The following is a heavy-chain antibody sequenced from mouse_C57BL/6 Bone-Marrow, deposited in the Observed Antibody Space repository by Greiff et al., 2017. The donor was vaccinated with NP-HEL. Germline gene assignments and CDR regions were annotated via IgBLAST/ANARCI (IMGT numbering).Heavy chain of an antibody. Sequence: VQLQQSGPELVRPWASVKISCQAFYSFSRRSYFAIMDTNYWMQWVKQRPGQGLEWIGAIYPGIGDTSYIQKFKGKATLTADKSTSTAYMQLSSLTSEDSAGYYCAVLLRCLFDYWGQGTTLTVSS. J-gene: IGHJ2*01. CDR1: YSFSRRSY. V-gene: IGHV1-87*01. D-gene: IGHD1-1*01. CDR3: SEDSAGYYCAVLLRCLFDY. CDR2: GQGLEWIG.